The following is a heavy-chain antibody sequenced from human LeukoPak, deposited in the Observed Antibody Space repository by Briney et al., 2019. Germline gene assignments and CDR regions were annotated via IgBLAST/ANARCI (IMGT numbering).Heavy chain of an antibody. D-gene: IGHD5-18*01. V-gene: IGHV4-61*02. Sequence: ASQTLSLTCTVSGGSISSGSYYWTWIRQPAGKGLEWIGRIYTTGSTNYNPSLKSRVTISVDTSKNQFSLKLSSVTAADTAVYYCARDTGDTFSLDYWGQGTLVTVSS. CDR2: IYTTGST. J-gene: IGHJ4*02. CDR1: GGSISSGSYY. CDR3: ARDTGDTFSLDY.